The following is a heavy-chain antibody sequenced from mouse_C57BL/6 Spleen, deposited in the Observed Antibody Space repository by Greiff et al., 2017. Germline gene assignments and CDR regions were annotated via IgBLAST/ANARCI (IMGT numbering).Heavy chain of an antibody. Sequence: QVQLKQSGAELVKPGASVKISCKASGYAFRSYWMNWVKQRPGKGLEWIGQIYPGDGDTNYNGKFKGKATLTADKSSSTAYMQLSSLTSEDSAVYFWARGNYDYDGDYWGQGTTLTVSS. J-gene: IGHJ2*01. D-gene: IGHD2-4*01. CDR1: GYAFRSYW. V-gene: IGHV1-80*01. CDR3: ARGNYDYDGDY. CDR2: IYPGDGDT.